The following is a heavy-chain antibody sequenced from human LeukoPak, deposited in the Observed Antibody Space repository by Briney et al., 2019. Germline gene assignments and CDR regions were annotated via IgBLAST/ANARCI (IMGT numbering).Heavy chain of an antibody. CDR2: IYPGDSDT. J-gene: IGHJ4*02. CDR3: ARHVPHGSFFYFDL. V-gene: IGHV5-51*01. CDR1: GYTFTSYW. D-gene: IGHD1-26*01. Sequence: GEALKTSCKGSGYTFTSYWIGWVRQMPGKGLEWMGIIYPGDSDTTYRPSFQGQVTISADRSISTAYLQWSSLKASGSAMYYCARHVPHGSFFYFDLWGQGTLVTVSS.